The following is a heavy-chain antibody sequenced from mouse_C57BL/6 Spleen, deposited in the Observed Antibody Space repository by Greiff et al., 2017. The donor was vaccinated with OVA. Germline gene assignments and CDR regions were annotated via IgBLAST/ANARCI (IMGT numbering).Heavy chain of an antibody. V-gene: IGHV5-17*01. CDR3: ARRESNYYGSHYAMDY. CDR1: GFTFSDYG. J-gene: IGHJ4*01. D-gene: IGHD1-1*01. Sequence: EVKLLESGGGLVKPGGSLKLSCAASGFTFSDYGMHWVRQAPEKGLEWVAYISSGSSTIYYADTVKGRFTISRDNAKNTLFLQMTSLRSEDTAMYYCARRESNYYGSHYAMDYWGQGTSVTVSS. CDR2: ISSGSSTI.